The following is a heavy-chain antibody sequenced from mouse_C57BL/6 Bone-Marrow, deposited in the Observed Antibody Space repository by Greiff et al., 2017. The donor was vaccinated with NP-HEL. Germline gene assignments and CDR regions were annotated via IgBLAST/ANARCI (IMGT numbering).Heavy chain of an antibody. J-gene: IGHJ3*01. CDR2: IRLKSDNYAT. D-gene: IGHD2-1*01. CDR1: GFTFSNYW. Sequence: EVMLVESGGGLVQPGGSMKLSCVASGFTFSNYWMNWVRQSPEKGLEWVAQIRLKSDNYATHYAESVKGRFTISRDDSKSSVYLQMNNLRAEDTGIYYCTSIYYGNYPWFAYWGQGTLVTVSA. V-gene: IGHV6-3*01. CDR3: TSIYYGNYPWFAY.